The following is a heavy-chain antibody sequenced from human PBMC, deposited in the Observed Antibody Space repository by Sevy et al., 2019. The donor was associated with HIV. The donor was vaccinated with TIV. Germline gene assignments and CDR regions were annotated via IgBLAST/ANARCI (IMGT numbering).Heavy chain of an antibody. CDR2: FDPDDGKT. CDR1: GHTLSEFA. Sequence: ASVKVSCKVSGHTLSEFAMHWVRLAPGKGLEWMGTFDPDDGKTLHAQKFQGRVTMNEDTSTETAYMEVNNLRSEDTAVYYCATTKEYYDSSGYPFDYWGQGTLVTVSS. D-gene: IGHD3-22*01. V-gene: IGHV1-24*01. J-gene: IGHJ4*02. CDR3: ATTKEYYDSSGYPFDY.